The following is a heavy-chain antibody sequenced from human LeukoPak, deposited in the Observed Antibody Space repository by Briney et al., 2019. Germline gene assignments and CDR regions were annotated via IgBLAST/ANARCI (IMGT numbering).Heavy chain of an antibody. CDR2: IYYSGST. D-gene: IGHD2-15*01. J-gene: IGHJ5*02. Sequence: SETLSLTCTVSGYSISSGYYWGWIRQPPGKGLEWIGSIYYSGSTYYNPSLKSRVTISVDTSKNQFSLKLSSVTAADTAVYYCARRDMDWFDPWGQGTLVTVSS. CDR1: GYSISSGYY. CDR3: ARRDMDWFDP. V-gene: IGHV4-38-2*02.